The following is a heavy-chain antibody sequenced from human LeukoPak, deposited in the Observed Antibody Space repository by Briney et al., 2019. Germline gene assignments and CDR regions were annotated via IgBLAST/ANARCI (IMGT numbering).Heavy chain of an antibody. Sequence: ASVKVSCKASGYTFTSYAMHWVRQAPGQRLEWMGWINAGNGNTKYSQKFQGRVTITRDTSASTAYMELSSLRSEDTAVYYCARGSEYYDYVWGSYPDYFDYWGQGTLVTVSS. CDR3: ARGSEYYDYVWGSYPDYFDY. V-gene: IGHV1-3*01. D-gene: IGHD3-16*01. CDR2: INAGNGNT. J-gene: IGHJ4*02. CDR1: GYTFTSYA.